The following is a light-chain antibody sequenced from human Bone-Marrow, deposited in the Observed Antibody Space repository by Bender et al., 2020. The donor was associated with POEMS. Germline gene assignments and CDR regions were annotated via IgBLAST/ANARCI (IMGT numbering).Light chain of an antibody. Sequence: QSVLTQPPSASGTPGQRVTISCSGGSSNIGAHAVNWYQHLPGTAPKLLIYSSHRRPSEVPDRFSGSSSGTSASLGISGLQSEDEADYYCAVWDDSLNGWVFGGGTKLTV. V-gene: IGLV1-44*01. J-gene: IGLJ3*02. CDR3: AVWDDSLNGWV. CDR2: SSH. CDR1: SSNIGAHA.